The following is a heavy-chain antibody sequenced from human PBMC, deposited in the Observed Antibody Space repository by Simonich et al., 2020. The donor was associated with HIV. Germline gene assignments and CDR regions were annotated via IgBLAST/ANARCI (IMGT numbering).Heavy chain of an antibody. D-gene: IGHD2-15*01. V-gene: IGHV1-46*01. CDR2: ITPRGSR. CDR1: GYTLIDFS. J-gene: IGHJ2*01. CDR3: AGDSGGYWYFDL. Sequence: QVQLVQSGAEVKKPGASVKVSCNVSGYTLIDFSMHWVRQAPGKGLEWMGKITPRGSRTDAQKFQGRGTMTRDTSTRTVYMELSSLRSEDTAVYYCAGDSGGYWYFDLWGRGTLVTVSS.